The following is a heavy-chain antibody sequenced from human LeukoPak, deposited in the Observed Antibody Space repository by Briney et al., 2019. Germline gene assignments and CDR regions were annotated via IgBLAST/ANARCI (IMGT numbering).Heavy chain of an antibody. V-gene: IGHV4-59*01. CDR1: GGSISSYH. J-gene: IGHJ4*02. CDR2: NGNT. CDR3: ATYYGGVGGRGH. D-gene: IGHD2-21*01. Sequence: SETLSLTCTVSGGSISSYHWSWIRQAPGKGLEWIGHNGNTNYNPSLKSRVTISIDTCKNQFSLNLNTVTAADTAVYYCATYYGGVGGRGHWGPGTLVTVSS.